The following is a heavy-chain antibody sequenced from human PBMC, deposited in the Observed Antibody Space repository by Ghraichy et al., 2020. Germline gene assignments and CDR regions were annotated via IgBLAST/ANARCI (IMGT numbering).Heavy chain of an antibody. Sequence: GEPLNISCKASGFSFGENLISWVRQAPGKGLEWLGFSRSEAYSGTPEYAASVKGRFIISRDDSKGIAYLQMNSLNTEDTGVYYCTSAGRRPRPSTVTGGHDYYYMDVWGKGTTITVSS. CDR1: GFSFGENL. CDR2: SRSEAYSGTP. J-gene: IGHJ6*03. V-gene: IGHV3-49*04. D-gene: IGHD5/OR15-5a*01. CDR3: TSAGRRPRPSTVTGGHDYYYMDV.